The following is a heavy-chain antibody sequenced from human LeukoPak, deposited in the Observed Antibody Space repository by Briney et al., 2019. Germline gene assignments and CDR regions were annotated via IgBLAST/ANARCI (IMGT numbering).Heavy chain of an antibody. CDR3: ASYSGSPDAFDI. V-gene: IGHV4-59*01. Sequence: SETLSLTCTVSGGSISSYYWSWIRQPPGKGLEWIGYIYYSGSTNYNPSLKSRVTISVDTSKNQFSLKLSSVTAADTAVYYCASYSGSPDAFDIWGQGTMVTVSS. CDR2: IYYSGST. J-gene: IGHJ3*02. D-gene: IGHD1-26*01. CDR1: GGSISSYY.